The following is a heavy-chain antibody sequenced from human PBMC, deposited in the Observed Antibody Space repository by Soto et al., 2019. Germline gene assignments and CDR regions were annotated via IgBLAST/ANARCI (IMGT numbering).Heavy chain of an antibody. V-gene: IGHV3-30-3*01. CDR1: GFTFSSYA. D-gene: IGHD4-4*01. CDR3: ARPRWRDDYNWGYFDL. CDR2: ISYDGSNK. Sequence: QVQLVESGGGVVQPGRSLRLSSAASGFTFSSYAMHWVRQAPSKGLEWVAVISYDGSNKYYADSVKGRFTISRDNSKNTLYLQMNSLRTEETAVYYCARPRWRDDYNWGYFDLWGRGTLVTVSS. J-gene: IGHJ2*01.